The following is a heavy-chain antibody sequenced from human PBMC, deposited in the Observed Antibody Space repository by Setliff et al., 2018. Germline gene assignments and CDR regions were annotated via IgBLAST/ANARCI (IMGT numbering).Heavy chain of an antibody. CDR2: INTYTGSP. V-gene: IGHV7-4-1*02. D-gene: IGHD3-3*01. CDR3: ARGRRGNYDFWSGYSNWFDP. CDR1: GYTFTVYT. J-gene: IGHJ5*02. Sequence: ASVKVSCKVSGYTFTVYTMNWVRQAPGQGLEWMGWINTYTGSPTYAQGFTGRFVFSLDTSVSTAYLQISSLKAEDTAMYYCARGRRGNYDFWSGYSNWFDPWGQGTLVTVSS.